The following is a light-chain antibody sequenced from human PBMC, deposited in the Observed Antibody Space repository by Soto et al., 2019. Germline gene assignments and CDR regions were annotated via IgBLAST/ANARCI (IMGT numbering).Light chain of an antibody. CDR2: GAS. CDR1: QTVNSN. Sequence: EIVRPQSPATLSVSPGERATLSCRASQTVNSNLAWYQQKPGQAPRLLIYGASTRATGIPARFSGSGSGTEFTLTISSLQSEDFAVYYCQQYNNWPRTFGQGTKVDI. CDR3: QQYNNWPRT. V-gene: IGKV3-15*01. J-gene: IGKJ1*01.